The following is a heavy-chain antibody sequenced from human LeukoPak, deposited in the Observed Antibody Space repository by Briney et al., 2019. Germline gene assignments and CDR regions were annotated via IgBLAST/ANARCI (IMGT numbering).Heavy chain of an antibody. CDR1: GLTFSSYS. CDR3: AKDRLSAPVAPRFDP. J-gene: IGHJ5*02. Sequence: GGSLRLSCAASGLTFSSYSRNSVRQAPGKGLEWVSTFSGTSSTSYADAVKDRVTISRDNSKNTLYLQLNRLRAEYTALYYCAKDRLSAPVAPRFDPWGQGTQVTVSS. CDR2: FSGTSST. D-gene: IGHD6-6*01. V-gene: IGHV3-23*01.